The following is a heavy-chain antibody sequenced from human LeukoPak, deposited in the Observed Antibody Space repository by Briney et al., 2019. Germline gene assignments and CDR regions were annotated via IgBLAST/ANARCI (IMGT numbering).Heavy chain of an antibody. CDR3: AKGSYYDSSGSFYFDY. J-gene: IGHJ4*02. V-gene: IGHV3-23*01. CDR1: GFTFSSYA. CDR2: ISGSGDNT. D-gene: IGHD3-22*01. Sequence: GGSLRLSCAASGFTFSSYAMNWVRQAPGKGLEWVSGISGSGDNTYYADSVKGRFTISRDNSKNTLYVQVNSLGTEDTAAYYCAKGSYYDSSGSFYFDYWGQGTLVTVSS.